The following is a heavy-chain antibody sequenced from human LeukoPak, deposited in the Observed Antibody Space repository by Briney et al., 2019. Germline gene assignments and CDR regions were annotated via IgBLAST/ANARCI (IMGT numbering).Heavy chain of an antibody. CDR3: AKGSYYDSSGSFYFDY. J-gene: IGHJ4*02. V-gene: IGHV3-23*01. CDR1: GFTFSSYA. CDR2: ISGSGDNT. D-gene: IGHD3-22*01. Sequence: GGSLRLSCAASGFTFSSYAMNWVRQAPGKGLEWVSGISGSGDNTYYADSVKGRFTISRDNSKNTLYVQVNSLGTEDTAAYYCAKGSYYDSSGSFYFDYWGQGTLVTVSS.